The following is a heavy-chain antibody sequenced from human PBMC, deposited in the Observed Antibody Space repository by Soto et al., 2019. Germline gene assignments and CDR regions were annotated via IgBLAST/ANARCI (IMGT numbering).Heavy chain of an antibody. V-gene: IGHV1-69*04. CDR1: GGTFSSYT. D-gene: IGHD2-15*01. CDR3: ARDQCSGGSCYRYYYYYMDV. J-gene: IGHJ6*03. Sequence: SVKVSCKASGGTFSSYTISWVRQAPGQGLELMGRIIPILGIANYAQKFQGRVTITADKSTSTAYMELSSLRSEDTAVYYCARDQCSGGSCYRYYYYYMDVWGKGTTVTVSS. CDR2: IIPILGIA.